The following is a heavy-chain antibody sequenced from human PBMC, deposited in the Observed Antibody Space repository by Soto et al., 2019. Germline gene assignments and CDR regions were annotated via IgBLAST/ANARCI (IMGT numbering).Heavy chain of an antibody. CDR1: GGSISSGDYY. Sequence: QVQLQESGPGLVKPSQTLSLTCTVSGGSISSGDYYWSWIRQPPGKGLEWIGYIYYSGSTYYNPSLKSRVTVSVDTSKNQFSVKLSSVTAADTAVYYCARAGAPYYYYGMDVWGQGTTVTVSS. J-gene: IGHJ6*02. V-gene: IGHV4-30-4*01. CDR3: ARAGAPYYYYGMDV. CDR2: IYYSGST.